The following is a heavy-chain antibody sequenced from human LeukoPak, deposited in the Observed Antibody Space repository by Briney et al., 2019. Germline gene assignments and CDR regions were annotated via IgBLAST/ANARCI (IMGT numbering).Heavy chain of an antibody. J-gene: IGHJ4*02. CDR1: GGSISSGSYY. CDR3: ARAPLDYGDYVYYFDY. V-gene: IGHV4-61*02. Sequence: SQTPSLTCTVSGGSISSGSYYWSWIRQPAGKGLEWIGRIYTSGSTNYNPSLKSRVTISVDTSKNQFSLKLSSVTAADTAVYYCARAPLDYGDYVYYFDYWGQGTLVTVSS. D-gene: IGHD4-17*01. CDR2: IYTSGST.